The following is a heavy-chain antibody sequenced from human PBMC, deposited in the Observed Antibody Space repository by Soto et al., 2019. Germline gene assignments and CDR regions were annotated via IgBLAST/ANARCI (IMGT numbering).Heavy chain of an antibody. D-gene: IGHD6-6*01. V-gene: IGHV4-59*08. CDR1: GGSISSYY. Sequence: QVQLQESGPGLVKPSETLSLTCTVSGGSISSYYWSWIRQPPGKGLEWIGYIYYSGSTNYNPSLKSRVTISVDTSKKQFSLKLSSVTAADTAVYYCARGSYSSSPVDYWGQGTLVTVSS. J-gene: IGHJ4*02. CDR3: ARGSYSSSPVDY. CDR2: IYYSGST.